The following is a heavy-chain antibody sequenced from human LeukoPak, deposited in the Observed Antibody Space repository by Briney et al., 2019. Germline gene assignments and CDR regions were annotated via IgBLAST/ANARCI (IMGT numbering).Heavy chain of an antibody. CDR2: ISSSSGTI. CDR3: PLELGEGFDY. Sequence: GGSLRLSCAASGFTFSSNSMNWVRQAPGKGLEWVSYISSSSGTIYYADSVKGRFAISRDNAKNSLYLQMNSLRAEDTAVYYCPLELGEGFDYWGQGTLVTVSS. CDR1: GFTFSSNS. J-gene: IGHJ4*02. D-gene: IGHD1-7*01. V-gene: IGHV3-48*01.